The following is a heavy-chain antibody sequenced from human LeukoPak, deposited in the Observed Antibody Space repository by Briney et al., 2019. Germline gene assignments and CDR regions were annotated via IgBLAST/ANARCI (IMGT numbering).Heavy chain of an antibody. J-gene: IGHJ6*02. V-gene: IGHV4-59*01. D-gene: IGHD3-22*01. CDR1: DDSIGNYY. CDR3: ATTFYGSSFGDYYGMDV. CDR2: IYYSGST. Sequence: SETLSLTCTVSDDSIGNYYWSWIRQPPGKGLEWVGYIYYSGSTNYNPSLKSRVSMSVDTSKNQFSLKLSSVTAADTAVYYCATTFYGSSFGDYYGMDVWGQGTTVTVSS.